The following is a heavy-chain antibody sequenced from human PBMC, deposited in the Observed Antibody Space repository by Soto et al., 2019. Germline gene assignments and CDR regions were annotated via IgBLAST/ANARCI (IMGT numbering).Heavy chain of an antibody. CDR1: GDTFTSYA. CDR3: ARGVGCSSTSCYESSYYYYYGMDV. CDR2: INAGNGNT. V-gene: IGHV1-3*01. Sequence: ASVKVSCKASGDTFTSYAMHWVRQAPGQRLEWMGWINAGNGNTKYSQKFQGRVTITRDISASTAYMELSSMRTEDTAVYYCARGVGCSSTSCYESSYYYYYGMDVWGQGTTVTVSS. J-gene: IGHJ6*02. D-gene: IGHD2-2*01.